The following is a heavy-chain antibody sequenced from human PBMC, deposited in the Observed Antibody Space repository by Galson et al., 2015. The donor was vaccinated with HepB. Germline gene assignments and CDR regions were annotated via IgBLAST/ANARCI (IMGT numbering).Heavy chain of an antibody. D-gene: IGHD6-19*01. V-gene: IGHV5-51*01. Sequence: SGAEVKKPGESLKISCKGSGYSFITYWIGWVRQMPGKGLEWMGIIYPDDSDTTYSPSFRGQVTISVDKSISTAYLQWSSLKASDTAMYYCARQLDNSGWFWGQGTLVTVSS. CDR3: ARQLDNSGWF. CDR1: GYSFITYW. J-gene: IGHJ4*02. CDR2: IYPDDSDT.